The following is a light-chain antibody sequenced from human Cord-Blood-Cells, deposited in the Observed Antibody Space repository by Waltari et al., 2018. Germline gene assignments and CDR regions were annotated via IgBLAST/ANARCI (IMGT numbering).Light chain of an antibody. CDR1: NIGSKS. J-gene: IGLJ1*01. CDR3: QVWDRSSDHYV. Sequence: SYVLTQPPSVSVAPGKTARITCGGNNIGSKSVHWYQQKPGQAPVLVIYYDSDRPSGIPERFSGANSGNTDTLAISRVEAGDEADYYWQVWDRSSDHYVFGTGTKVT. V-gene: IGLV3-21*04. CDR2: YDS.